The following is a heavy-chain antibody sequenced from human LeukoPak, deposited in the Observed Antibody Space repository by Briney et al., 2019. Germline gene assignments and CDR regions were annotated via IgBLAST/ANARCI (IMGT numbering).Heavy chain of an antibody. CDR3: ARGTVYYDILTGCYGMDV. D-gene: IGHD3-9*01. CDR1: GYTFTSYG. J-gene: IGHJ6*02. Sequence: ASVKVSCKASGYTFTSYGISWVRQAPGQGLEWMGWISAYNGNTNYAQKLQGRVTMTTDTSTSTAYMELRSLRSDDTAVYYCARGTVYYDILTGCYGMDVWGQGTTVTVSS. V-gene: IGHV1-18*01. CDR2: ISAYNGNT.